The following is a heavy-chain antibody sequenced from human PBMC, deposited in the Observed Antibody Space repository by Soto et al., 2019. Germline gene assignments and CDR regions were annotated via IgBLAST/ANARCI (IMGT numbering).Heavy chain of an antibody. V-gene: IGHV3-74*01. D-gene: IGHD1-26*01. J-gene: IGHJ4*02. CDR3: SRVGGSTWH. CDR1: GFTFSSYW. CDR2: INSDGSST. Sequence: GGSLRLSCAASGFTFSSYWMHWVRQAPGKGLVWVSRINSDGSSTNYADFVRGRFTISRDNAKNTLYLQMNSLRVEDTAVYSCSRVGGSTWHWGQGTPVTVSS.